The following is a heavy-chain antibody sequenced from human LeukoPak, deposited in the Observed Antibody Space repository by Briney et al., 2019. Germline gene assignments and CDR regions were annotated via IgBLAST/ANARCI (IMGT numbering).Heavy chain of an antibody. Sequence: ASVKVSCKASGYTFTGYYMHWVRQAPGQGLEWMGWINPNSGGTNYAQKLQGRVTMTTDTSTSTAYMELRSLTSDDTAVYYCARDHSSSGQLFDYWGQGTPVTVSS. CDR2: INPNSGGT. CDR1: GYTFTGYY. V-gene: IGHV1-2*02. D-gene: IGHD6-13*01. CDR3: ARDHSSSGQLFDY. J-gene: IGHJ4*02.